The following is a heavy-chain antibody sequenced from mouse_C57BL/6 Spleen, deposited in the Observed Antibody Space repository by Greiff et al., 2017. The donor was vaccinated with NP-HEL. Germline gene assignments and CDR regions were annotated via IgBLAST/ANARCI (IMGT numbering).Heavy chain of an antibody. CDR1: GFTFTAYY. CDR3: ARSLYDYGDAMDY. CDR2: IRNTANGYTT. D-gene: IGHD2-4*01. Sequence: EVMLVESGGGLVQPGGSLSLSCAASGFTFTAYYMSWVRQPPGQALEWLGFIRNTANGYTTEYSASVKGRFTISRDNSQSILYLQMNALRAEDSATYYCARSLYDYGDAMDYWGQGTLVTVSS. J-gene: IGHJ4*01. V-gene: IGHV7-3*01.